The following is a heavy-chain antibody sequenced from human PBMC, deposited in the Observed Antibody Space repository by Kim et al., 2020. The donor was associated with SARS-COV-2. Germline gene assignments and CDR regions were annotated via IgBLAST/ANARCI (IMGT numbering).Heavy chain of an antibody. CDR2: IYTSGST. J-gene: IGHJ4*02. CDR1: GGSISSGSYY. V-gene: IGHV4-61*02. CDR3: AREGLHPYYFDY. Sequence: SETLSLTCTVSGGSISSGSYYWSWIRQPAGKGLEWIGRIYTSGSTNYNPSLKSRVTISVDTSKNQFSLKLSSVTAADTAVYYCAREGLHPYYFDYWGQGTLVTVSS.